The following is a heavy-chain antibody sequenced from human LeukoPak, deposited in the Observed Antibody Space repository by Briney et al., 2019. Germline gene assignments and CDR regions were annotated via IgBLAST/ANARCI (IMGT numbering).Heavy chain of an antibody. D-gene: IGHD3-22*01. CDR2: IYSGGST. V-gene: IGHV3-66*01. CDR1: GFTVSSNY. J-gene: IGHJ4*02. Sequence: PGGSLRLSCAASGFTVSSNYMSWVRQAPGKGLEGVSVIYSGGSTYYADSVKGRFTISRYNSKNTVYLEMNSLRAEDTAVSYVAGDLPYYYDSRGYAYSAQATQPTVSS. CDR3: AGDLPYYYDSRGYAY.